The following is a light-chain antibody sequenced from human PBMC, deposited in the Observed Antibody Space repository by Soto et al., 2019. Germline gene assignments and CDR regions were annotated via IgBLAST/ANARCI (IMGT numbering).Light chain of an antibody. V-gene: IGLV1-40*01. CDR2: GNS. Sequence: QPPSVSGAPGQRVTISCTGSSSNIGAGYDVHWYQQLPGTAPKLLIYGNSNRPSGVPDRFSGSKSGTSASLAITGLQAEDEADYYCQSYDSSLSGVVFGGGTKLTVL. J-gene: IGLJ2*01. CDR3: QSYDSSLSGVV. CDR1: SSNIGAGYD.